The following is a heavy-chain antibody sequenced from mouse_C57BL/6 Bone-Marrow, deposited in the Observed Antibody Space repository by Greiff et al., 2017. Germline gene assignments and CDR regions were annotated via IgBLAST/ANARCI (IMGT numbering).Heavy chain of an antibody. J-gene: IGHJ2*01. Sequence: VQLQQSGPELVKPGASVKISCTASGYTFTDYYMNWVKQSHGKSLEWIGDINPNNGGTSYNQKFKGKATLTVDKSSSTAYMELRSLTSEDSAVYYCAKDGSPDYWGQGTTLTVSS. CDR2: INPNNGGT. V-gene: IGHV1-26*01. D-gene: IGHD1-1*01. CDR1: GYTFTDYY. CDR3: AKDGSPDY.